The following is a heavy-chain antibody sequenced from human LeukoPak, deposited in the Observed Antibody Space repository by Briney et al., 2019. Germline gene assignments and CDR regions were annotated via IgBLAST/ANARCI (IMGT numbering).Heavy chain of an antibody. CDR1: GGTFSSYA. CDR3: AREGYYDSSGYIPRWFDP. Sequence: SVKVSCKASGGTFSSYAISWVRQAPGQGLEWMGGIIPIFGTANYAQKFQGRVTITADESTSTAYMELSSLRSEDTAVYYCAREGYYDSSGYIPRWFDPWGQGTLVTVSS. CDR2: IIPIFGTA. D-gene: IGHD3-22*01. J-gene: IGHJ5*02. V-gene: IGHV1-69*13.